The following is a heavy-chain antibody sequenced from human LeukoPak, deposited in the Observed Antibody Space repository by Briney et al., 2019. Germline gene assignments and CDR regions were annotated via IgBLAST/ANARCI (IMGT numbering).Heavy chain of an antibody. Sequence: SETLSLTCTVSGGSISSYDWSWIRQPPGKGLEWIGYIYYSGSTNYNPSLKSRVTISVDTSKTQFSLKLSSVTAADTAVYYCARGGDIVGAFDIWGQGTMVTVSS. CDR2: IYYSGST. V-gene: IGHV4-59*01. J-gene: IGHJ3*02. CDR1: GGSISSYD. D-gene: IGHD2-15*01. CDR3: ARGGDIVGAFDI.